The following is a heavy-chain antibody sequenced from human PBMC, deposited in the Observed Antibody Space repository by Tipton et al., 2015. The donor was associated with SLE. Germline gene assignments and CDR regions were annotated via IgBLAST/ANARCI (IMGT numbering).Heavy chain of an antibody. CDR1: GVSITSYY. V-gene: IGHV4-4*08. J-gene: IGHJ4*02. CDR3: ARRGYSYALPLDS. D-gene: IGHD5-18*01. Sequence: TLSLTCTVSGVSITSYYWSWIRQPPGKDLEWIGYISTSGSTNYNPSLKSRVTISVDTSRNQFSLKLTSVTAADTAVYYCARRGYSYALPLDSWGQGTLVTVSS. CDR2: ISTSGST.